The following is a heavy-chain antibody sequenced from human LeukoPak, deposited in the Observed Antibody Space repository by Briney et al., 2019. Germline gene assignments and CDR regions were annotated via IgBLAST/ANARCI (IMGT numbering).Heavy chain of an antibody. CDR1: GFTFSSYS. Sequence: GGSLRLSCAASGFTFSSYSMNWVRQAPGKGLEWVSSISSSGSYIYYADSVKGRFTISRDNAKNSLYLQMNSLRAEDTAVYYCARDRGGSYPNWLDPWGQGTLVTVSS. D-gene: IGHD1-26*01. CDR2: ISSSGSYI. J-gene: IGHJ5*02. CDR3: ARDRGGSYPNWLDP. V-gene: IGHV3-21*01.